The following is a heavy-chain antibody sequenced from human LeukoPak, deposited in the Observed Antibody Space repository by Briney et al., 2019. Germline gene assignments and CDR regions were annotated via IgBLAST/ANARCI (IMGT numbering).Heavy chain of an antibody. CDR1: GYTFTSYG. D-gene: IGHD2-21*01. V-gene: IGHV1-18*01. Sequence: ASVKVSCKASGYTFTSYGISWVRQAPGRWLEWMGWISAYNGNTNYAQKLQGRVTMTTDTSTSTAYMELRSLRSDDTAVYYCARDVLGPIAGNFDYWGQGTLVTVSS. CDR2: ISAYNGNT. J-gene: IGHJ4*02. CDR3: ARDVLGPIAGNFDY.